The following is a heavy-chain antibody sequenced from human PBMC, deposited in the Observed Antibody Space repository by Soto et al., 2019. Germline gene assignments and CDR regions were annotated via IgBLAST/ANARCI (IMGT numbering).Heavy chain of an antibody. V-gene: IGHV1-8*01. CDR1: GYTFTTYD. CDR3: SSRRERDGPHYFDP. J-gene: IGHJ5*02. Sequence: ASVKVSCKASGYTFTTYDISWVRQATGQGLEWMGWMNPYGGNTGYAQKFQGRVTMTSITSISTVYMELSGLRTDDTAVYYCSSRRERDGPHYFDPWGQGTLVTVSS. CDR2: MNPYGGNT. D-gene: IGHD3-9*01.